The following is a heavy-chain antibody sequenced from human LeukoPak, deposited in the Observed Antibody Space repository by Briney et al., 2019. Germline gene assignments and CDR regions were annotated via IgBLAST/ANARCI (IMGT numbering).Heavy chain of an antibody. J-gene: IGHJ4*02. D-gene: IGHD2-2*01. CDR3: ARVLVVPAAKLYYFDY. V-gene: IGHV1-18*01. Sequence: ASVKVSCKASGGTFTTYAISWVRQAPGQGLEWMGWISAYNGNTNYAQKLQGRVTMTTDTSTSTAYMELRSLRSDDTAVYYCARVLVVPAAKLYYFDYWGQGTLVTVSS. CDR1: GGTFTTYA. CDR2: ISAYNGNT.